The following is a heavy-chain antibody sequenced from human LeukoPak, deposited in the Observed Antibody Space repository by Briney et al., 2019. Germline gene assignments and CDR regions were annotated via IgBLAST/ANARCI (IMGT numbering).Heavy chain of an antibody. CDR2: IYHSGST. CDR3: ARAPLEPYYFDY. V-gene: IGHV4-30-2*01. J-gene: IGHJ4*02. CDR1: GGSISSGGYS. D-gene: IGHD1-1*01. Sequence: SQTLSLTCAVSGGSISSGGYSWSWIRQPPGKGLEWIGYIYHSGSTYYNPSLKSRVTISVDRSKNQFSLKLSSVTAADTAVCYCARAPLEPYYFDYWGQGTLVTVSS.